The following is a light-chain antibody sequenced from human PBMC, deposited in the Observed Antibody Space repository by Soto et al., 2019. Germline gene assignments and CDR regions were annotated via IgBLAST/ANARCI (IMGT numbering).Light chain of an antibody. CDR3: QKYSSVPV. J-gene: IGKJ3*01. CDR1: QGTRNF. Sequence: DIQMTQSPTSLSASVGDRVTITCRASQGTRNFVAWYQQKPWKAPKLLIYAASTLQSGVPSRFSGSGSGTGCSLTFNSLQPEDVASYSCQKYSSVPVFGAGTKVEIK. V-gene: IGKV1-27*01. CDR2: AAS.